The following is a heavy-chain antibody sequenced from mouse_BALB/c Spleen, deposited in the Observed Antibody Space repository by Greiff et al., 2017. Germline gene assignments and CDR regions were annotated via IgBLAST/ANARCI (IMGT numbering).Heavy chain of an antibody. J-gene: IGHJ3*01. Sequence: EVKLLESGPGLVKPSQSLSLTCSVTGYSITSGYYWNWIRQFPGNKLEWMGYISYDGSNNYNPSLKNRISITRDTSKNQFFLKLNSVTTEDTATYYCASPHYYGSSYWFAYWGQGTLVTVSA. CDR3: ASPHYYGSSYWFAY. CDR1: GYSITSGYY. CDR2: ISYDGSN. V-gene: IGHV3-6*02. D-gene: IGHD1-1*01.